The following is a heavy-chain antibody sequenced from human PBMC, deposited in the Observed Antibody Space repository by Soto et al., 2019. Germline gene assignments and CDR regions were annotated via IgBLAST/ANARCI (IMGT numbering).Heavy chain of an antibody. V-gene: IGHV1-8*01. CDR2: MNPNSGNT. D-gene: IGHD1-1*01. CDR3: ARVESPETYYYYYYMDV. J-gene: IGHJ6*03. Sequence: QVQLVQSGAEVKKPGASVKVSCKASGYTFTSDDINWVRQATGHGLEWMGWMNPNSGNTGYAQKFQGRVTITRNTSISTAYMELSSLRSEDTAVYYCARVESPETYYYYYYMDVWGKGTTVTVSS. CDR1: GYTFTSDD.